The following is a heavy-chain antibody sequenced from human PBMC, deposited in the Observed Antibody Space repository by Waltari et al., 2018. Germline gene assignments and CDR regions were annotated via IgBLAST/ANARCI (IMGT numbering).Heavy chain of an antibody. V-gene: IGHV4-39*07. D-gene: IGHD6-19*01. CDR2: ISYSWRP. Sequence: QLQLQESGPGLVKPSETLSLTCTVSGGSISSRSCYWGWVRQSPGKGLEWIGSISYSWRPYDNPSLKSRVILSVDTSKEQFSLKLSSVTAADTAVYYCARQDISYTSGCLDYWGQGTLVTVSS. J-gene: IGHJ4*02. CDR1: GGSISSRSCY. CDR3: ARQDISYTSGCLDY.